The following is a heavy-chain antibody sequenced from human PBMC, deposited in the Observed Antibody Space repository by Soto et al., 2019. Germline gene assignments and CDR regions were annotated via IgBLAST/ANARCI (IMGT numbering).Heavy chain of an antibody. J-gene: IGHJ4*02. Sequence: GGSLRLSCAASGFTFSSYSMNWVRQAPGKGLEWVSFISSSGSYIYYADSVKGRFIISRDDAKKLLYLQMNSLRAEDKAVYYCARDYYYDSSGYYERLGFDYWGQGT. V-gene: IGHV3-21*01. CDR3: ARDYYYDSSGYYERLGFDY. D-gene: IGHD3-22*01. CDR2: ISSSGSYI. CDR1: GFTFSSYS.